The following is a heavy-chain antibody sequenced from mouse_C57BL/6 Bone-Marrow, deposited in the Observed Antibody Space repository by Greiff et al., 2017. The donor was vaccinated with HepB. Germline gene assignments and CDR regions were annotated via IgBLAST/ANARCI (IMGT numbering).Heavy chain of an antibody. CDR3: ATYDYLFAY. J-gene: IGHJ3*01. V-gene: IGHV2-9-1*01. D-gene: IGHD2-4*01. CDR2: IWTGGGT. Sequence: VKLMESGPGLVAPSQSLSITCTVSGFSLTSYAISWVRQPPGNGLEWLGVIWTGGGTNYNSALKSRLSISKDNSKSQVFLKMNSLQTDDTARYYCATYDYLFAYWGQGTLVTVSA. CDR1: GFSLTSYA.